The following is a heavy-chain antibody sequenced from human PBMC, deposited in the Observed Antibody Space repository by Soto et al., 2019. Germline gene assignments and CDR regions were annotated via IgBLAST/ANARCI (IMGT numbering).Heavy chain of an antibody. CDR3: ARPIYDILTGYYYYYGMDV. D-gene: IGHD3-9*01. CDR1: GYTFTSYD. J-gene: IGHJ6*02. V-gene: IGHV1-8*01. Sequence: GASVKVSCKASGYTFTSYDINWVRQATGQGLEWMGWMNTNSGNTGYAQKFQGRATKTRNTSISTAYMELSSLRSEDTAVYYCARPIYDILTGYYYYYGMDVWGQGTTVTVSS. CDR2: MNTNSGNT.